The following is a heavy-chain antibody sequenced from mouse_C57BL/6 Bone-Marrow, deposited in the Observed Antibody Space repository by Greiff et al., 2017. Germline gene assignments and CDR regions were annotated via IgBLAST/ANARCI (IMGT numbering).Heavy chain of an antibody. D-gene: IGHD1-1*01. CDR2: ISNGGGST. Sequence: EVQVVESGGGLVQPGGSLKLSCAASGFTFSDYYMYWVRQTPEKRLEWVAYISNGGGSTYYPDTVKGRFTISRDNAKNTLYLQMSRLKSEDTAMYYCARLITTVVAPYYYAMDYWGQGTSVTVSS. J-gene: IGHJ4*01. V-gene: IGHV5-12*01. CDR3: ARLITTVVAPYYYAMDY. CDR1: GFTFSDYY.